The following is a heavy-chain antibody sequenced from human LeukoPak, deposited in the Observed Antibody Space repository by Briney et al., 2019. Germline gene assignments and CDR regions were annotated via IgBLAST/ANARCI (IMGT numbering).Heavy chain of an antibody. Sequence: SETLSLTCAVYGGSFSGYYWSWIRQPPGKGLEWIGEINHSGSTNYNPSLKSRVTISVDTSKNQFSLKLSSVTAADTAVYYCARHPGLVVPAAMRPLPYYYYYMDVWGKGTTVTISS. V-gene: IGHV4-34*01. J-gene: IGHJ6*03. CDR3: ARHPGLVVPAAMRPLPYYYYYMDV. D-gene: IGHD2-2*01. CDR2: INHSGST. CDR1: GGSFSGYY.